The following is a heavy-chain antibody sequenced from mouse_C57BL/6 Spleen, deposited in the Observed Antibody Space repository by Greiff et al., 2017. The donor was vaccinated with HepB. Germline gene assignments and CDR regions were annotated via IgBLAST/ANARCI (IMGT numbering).Heavy chain of an antibody. CDR1: GFTFSSYA. CDR3: ARDPVVGDY. V-gene: IGHV5-4*01. CDR2: ISDGGSYT. D-gene: IGHD1-1*01. J-gene: IGHJ2*01. Sequence: EVKVVESGGGLVKPGGSLKLSCAASGFTFSSYAMSWVRQTPEKRLEWVATISDGGSYTYYPDNVKGRFTISRDNAKNNLYLQMSHLKSEDTAMYYCARDPVVGDYWGQGTTLTVSS.